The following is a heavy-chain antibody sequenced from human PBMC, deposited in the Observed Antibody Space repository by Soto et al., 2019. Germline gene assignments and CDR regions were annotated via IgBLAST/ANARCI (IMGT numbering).Heavy chain of an antibody. J-gene: IGHJ6*02. CDR1: GFTFSNYG. CDR3: ASDLVGASDSYGLDV. CDR2: IWNDGNNK. D-gene: IGHD1-26*01. Sequence: VGSLRLSCAASGFTFSNYGMHWVRQAPGKGLEWVAIIWNDGNNKYYADSVRGRFIISRDNSKNRLYLQMNSLRAEDTAVYYCASDLVGASDSYGLDVWGQGTPVTVSS. V-gene: IGHV3-33*01.